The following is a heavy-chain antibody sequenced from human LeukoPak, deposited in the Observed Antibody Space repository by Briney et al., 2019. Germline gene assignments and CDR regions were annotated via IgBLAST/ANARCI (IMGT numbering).Heavy chain of an antibody. V-gene: IGHV1-8*01. J-gene: IGHJ5*02. D-gene: IGHD3-10*01. CDR3: ARGGAGTYYKRDGWFDP. CDR1: GYTFNSYD. CDR2: MNPNTGNT. Sequence: ASVKVSCKASGYTFNSYDINWVRQATGQGLEWMGWMNPNTGNTGYGERFQGRVTMTRDNSISTAYMELNSLTSEDTAVYYCARGGAGTYYKRDGWFDPWGQGTVVTVPS.